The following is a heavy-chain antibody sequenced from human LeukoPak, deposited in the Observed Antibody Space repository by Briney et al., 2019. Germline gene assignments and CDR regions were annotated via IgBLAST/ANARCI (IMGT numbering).Heavy chain of an antibody. D-gene: IGHD3-3*01. CDR2: MNPNSGNT. Sequence: ASVKVSCKASGYTFSGYYMHWVRQATGQGLEWMGWMNPNSGNTGYAQKFQGRVTITRNTSISTAYMELSSLRSEDTAVYYCARVRVWSGYSPLGYWGQGTLVTVSS. CDR3: ARVRVWSGYSPLGY. J-gene: IGHJ4*02. V-gene: IGHV1-8*03. CDR1: GYTFSGYY.